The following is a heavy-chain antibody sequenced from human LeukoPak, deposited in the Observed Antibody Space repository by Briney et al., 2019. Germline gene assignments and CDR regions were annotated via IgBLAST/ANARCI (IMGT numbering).Heavy chain of an antibody. CDR1: GYTFTGYY. CDR2: IIPIFGTA. V-gene: IGHV1-69*13. J-gene: IGHJ5*02. Sequence: GASVKVSCKASGYTFTGYYMHWVRQAPGQGLEWMGGIIPIFGTANYAQKFQGRVTITADESTSTAYMELSSLRSEDTAVYYCARVPRTYLWVPNNWFDPWGQGTLVTVSS. D-gene: IGHD3-16*01. CDR3: ARVPRTYLWVPNNWFDP.